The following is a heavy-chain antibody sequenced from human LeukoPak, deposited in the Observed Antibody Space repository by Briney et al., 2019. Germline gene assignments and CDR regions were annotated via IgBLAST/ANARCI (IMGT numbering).Heavy chain of an antibody. V-gene: IGHV3-30*19. Sequence: AGGSLRLSCAASGFTFSSYGMHWVRQAPGKGLEWVAVISYDGSNKYYADSVKGRFTISRDNSKNTLYLQMNSLRAEDTAVYYCARANGGPYFDYWGQGTLVTVSS. CDR2: ISYDGSNK. CDR3: ARANGGPYFDY. J-gene: IGHJ4*02. CDR1: GFTFSSYG.